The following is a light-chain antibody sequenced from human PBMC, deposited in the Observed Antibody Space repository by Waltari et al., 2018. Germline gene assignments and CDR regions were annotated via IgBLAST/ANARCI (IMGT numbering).Light chain of an antibody. V-gene: IGKV3-20*01. CDR1: QSVSKY. CDR2: DAS. Sequence: EIVLTQSPGPLSLSPGERATLSCRASQSVSKYLAWYQQKPGQAPRLLIYDASPRATGIPDRFSATGWGTDFSLSISRLEPEDFAVYYCQKYGTLPATFGQGTKVQMK. CDR3: QKYGTLPAT. J-gene: IGKJ1*01.